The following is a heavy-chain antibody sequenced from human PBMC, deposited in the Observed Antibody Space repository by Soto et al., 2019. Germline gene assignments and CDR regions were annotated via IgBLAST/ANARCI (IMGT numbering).Heavy chain of an antibody. CDR2: IYYSGNT. J-gene: IGHJ5*02. CDR3: ARWWSGSRQGFDP. CDR1: GGSISSGDYY. Sequence: QVQLQESGPGLVKPSQTLSLTCTVSGGSISSGDYYWSWIRQHPGKGLEWIGYIYYSGNTYYNPYIKSRVTISVDTSKHQFSLKLSSVTAADTAVYYCARWWSGSRQGFDPWGQGTLVTVSS. V-gene: IGHV4-31*03. D-gene: IGHD3-3*01.